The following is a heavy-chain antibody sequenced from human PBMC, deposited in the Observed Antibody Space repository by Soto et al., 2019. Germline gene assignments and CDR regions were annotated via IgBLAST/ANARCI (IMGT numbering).Heavy chain of an antibody. D-gene: IGHD5-18*01. J-gene: IGHJ5*02. CDR2: IYPGDSDT. V-gene: IGHV5-51*01. CDR3: ARRSSKVGTAMPTPHVWFDP. CDR1: GYSFTSYW. Sequence: GESLKISCKGSGYSFTSYWIGWVRQMPGKGLEWMGIIYPGDSDTRYSPSFQGQVTISADKSISTAYLQWSSLKASDTAMYYCARRSSKVGTAMPTPHVWFDPWGQGTLVTVSS.